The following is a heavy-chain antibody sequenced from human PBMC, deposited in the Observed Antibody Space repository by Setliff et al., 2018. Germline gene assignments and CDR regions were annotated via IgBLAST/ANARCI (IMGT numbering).Heavy chain of an antibody. CDR3: ARGGSLLWFGELLPFDY. D-gene: IGHD3-10*01. V-gene: IGHV4-39*07. J-gene: IGHJ4*02. CDR1: GGSISSSSYY. CDR2: IYYSGST. Sequence: SETLSLTCTVSGGSISSSSYYWGWIRQPPGKGLEWIGSIYYSGSTYYNPSLKSRVTISVDTSKNQFSLKLSSVTAADTAVYYCARGGSLLWFGELLPFDYWGQGTLVTVPS.